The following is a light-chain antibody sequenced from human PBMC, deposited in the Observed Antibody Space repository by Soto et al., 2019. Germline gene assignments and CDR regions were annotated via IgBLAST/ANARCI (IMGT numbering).Light chain of an antibody. CDR3: QQYNSHWT. CDR2: DAS. CDR1: QSISSW. J-gene: IGKJ1*01. Sequence: DIQMTQSPSTLSASVGDRLTITCRDSQSISSWLAWYQQTPGKAPQILIYDASSSESGVPSRFGGSGSRTEFTLTISSLQPDYFATYYYQQYNSHWTFGQGTKVDIK. V-gene: IGKV1-5*01.